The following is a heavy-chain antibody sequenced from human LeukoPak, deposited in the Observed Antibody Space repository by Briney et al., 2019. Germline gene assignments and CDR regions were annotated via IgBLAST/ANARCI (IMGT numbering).Heavy chain of an antibody. CDR2: IYYTGST. CDR1: GGSISSLY. Sequence: PSETLSLTCSVSGGSISSLYWSWIRQPPGKGLEWIGYIYYTGSTNYNPYLRGRVTMFVDMSKNQFSLRLSSVTAADTAVYYCARHRAYSSSSPFDYWGQGTLVTVSS. CDR3: ARHRAYSSSSPFDY. J-gene: IGHJ4*02. V-gene: IGHV4-59*08. D-gene: IGHD6-6*01.